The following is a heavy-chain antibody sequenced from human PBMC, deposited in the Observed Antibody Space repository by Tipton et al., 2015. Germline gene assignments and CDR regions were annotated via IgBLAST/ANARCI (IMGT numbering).Heavy chain of an antibody. D-gene: IGHD2-15*01. V-gene: IGHV4-39*01. CDR1: GGSISRSDYY. Sequence: TLSLTCNVFGGSISRSDYYWGWIRQPPGKGPEWIGNMFYSGSAYYNPALNSRVTISVDTSENQFSLRLSSVTAADTAVYYCARLGGVVVGVAATSRFTTPDFWFDSWGQGTLVTVSS. J-gene: IGHJ5*01. CDR3: ARLGGVVVGVAATSRFTTPDFWFDS. CDR2: MFYSGSA.